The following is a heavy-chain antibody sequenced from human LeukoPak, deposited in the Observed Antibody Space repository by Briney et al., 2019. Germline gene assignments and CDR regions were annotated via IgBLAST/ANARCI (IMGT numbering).Heavy chain of an antibody. D-gene: IGHD3-10*01. CDR3: ARQYYYGSGSQSDLFWFDP. V-gene: IGHV4-38-2*02. CDR2: IYHSGST. CDR1: GYSISSGYY. Sequence: SETLSLTCTVSGYSISSGYYWGWIRQPPGQGLEWIGSIYHSGSTYYNPSLKSRVTISVDTSKNQFSLKLSSVTAADTAVYYCARQYYYGSGSQSDLFWFDPWGQGTLVTVSS. J-gene: IGHJ5*02.